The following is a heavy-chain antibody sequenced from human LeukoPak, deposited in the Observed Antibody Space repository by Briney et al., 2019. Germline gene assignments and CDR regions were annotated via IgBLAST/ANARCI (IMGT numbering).Heavy chain of an antibody. CDR1: GGSISSSNW. Sequence: SETLSLTCAVSGGSISSSNWWSWVRQPPGKGLEWIGEIYHSGSTNYNPSLKSRVTISVDKSKNQFSLKLSSVTAADTAVYYCARGPYYYDSSGYYQTYYFDYWGQGTLVTVSS. CDR2: IYHSGST. CDR3: ARGPYYYDSSGYYQTYYFDY. D-gene: IGHD3-22*01. J-gene: IGHJ4*02. V-gene: IGHV4-4*02.